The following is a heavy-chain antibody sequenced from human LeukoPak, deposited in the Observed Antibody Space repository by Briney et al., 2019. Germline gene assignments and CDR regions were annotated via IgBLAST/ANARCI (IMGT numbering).Heavy chain of an antibody. D-gene: IGHD1-26*01. V-gene: IGHV5-51*01. CDR2: MYPDDSDT. J-gene: IGHJ4*02. CDR1: GYRVTNYW. CDR3: VRLGSGSYPDY. Sequence: GESLKISCQGSGYRVTNYWIGWVRQMPGKGLECMGIMYPDDSDTTYSPSFQGQVTISAGKSISTAYLQWSSLKASDTAMYYCVRLGSGSYPDYWGQGTLVTVSS.